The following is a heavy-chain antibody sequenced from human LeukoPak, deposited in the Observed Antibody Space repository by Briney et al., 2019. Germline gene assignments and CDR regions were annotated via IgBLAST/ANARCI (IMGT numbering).Heavy chain of an antibody. V-gene: IGHV4-39*01. CDR3: ARTRVPAAMSGDKDYYYYYYMDV. CDR2: IYYSGST. Sequence: PSETLSLTCTVSGGSISSSSYYWGWIRQPPGKGLEWIGSIYYSGSTYYNPSLKSRVTISVDTSKNQFSLKLSSVTAADTAVYYCARTRVPAAMSGDKDYYYYYYMDVWDKGTTVTISS. CDR1: GGSISSSSYY. J-gene: IGHJ6*03. D-gene: IGHD2-2*01.